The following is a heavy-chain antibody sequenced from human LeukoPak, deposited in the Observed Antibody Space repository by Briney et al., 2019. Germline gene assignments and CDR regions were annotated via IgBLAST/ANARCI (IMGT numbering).Heavy chain of an antibody. CDR1: GFTFRRYW. D-gene: IGHD3-10*01. CDR3: AKVFEVRGARRPKDY. J-gene: IGHJ4*02. Sequence: GGSLRLSCVASGFTFRRYWMHWVRQAPGKGLEWVALISYDGGNKFYADSVRDRFTISRDNSKNTLFLQMNSLRIEDTAVYYCAKVFEVRGARRPKDYWGQGTLVIVSS. V-gene: IGHV3-30*18. CDR2: ISYDGGNK.